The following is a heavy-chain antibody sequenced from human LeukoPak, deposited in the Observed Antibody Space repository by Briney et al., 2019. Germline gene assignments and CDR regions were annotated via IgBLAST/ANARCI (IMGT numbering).Heavy chain of an antibody. CDR1: GYTFTSYG. Sequence: ASVKVSCKASGYTFTSYGISWVRQAPGQGLEWMGWISAYNGNTNYAQKLQGRVTMTTDTSTSTAYMELRSLRSDDTAVYYCASNLAWYYYGSGTTPGAFDIWGQGTMVTVSS. CDR3: ASNLAWYYYGSGTTPGAFDI. J-gene: IGHJ3*02. V-gene: IGHV1-18*01. D-gene: IGHD3-10*01. CDR2: ISAYNGNT.